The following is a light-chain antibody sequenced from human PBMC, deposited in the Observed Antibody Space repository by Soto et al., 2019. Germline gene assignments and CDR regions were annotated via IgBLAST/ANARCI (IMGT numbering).Light chain of an antibody. V-gene: IGKV1-33*01. CDR2: DAS. J-gene: IGKJ3*01. CDR1: QDISNY. CDR3: QQYDNLPFT. Sequence: DIQMTQSPSSLSASVGDRVTITCQASQDISNYLNWYQQKPGKAPKLLIYDASNLETGVPSRFRGSGSRTDFTFAISSLQPEEIATYYCQQYDNLPFTFGPGTKVDIK.